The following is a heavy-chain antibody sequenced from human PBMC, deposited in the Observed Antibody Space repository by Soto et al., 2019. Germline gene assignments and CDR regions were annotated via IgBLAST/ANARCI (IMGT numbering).Heavy chain of an antibody. CDR1: GGTFSSYA. D-gene: IGHD2-2*01. Sequence: QVQLVQSGAEVQKPVSSVKVSCKASGGTFSSYAISWVRQAPGQGLEWMGGIIPISGTANYAQKFQGRVTITADESTSTAYMELSSMRSEDTAVYYCARSQGSSTSLEIYYYYYYGMDVWGQGTTVTVSS. J-gene: IGHJ6*02. CDR3: ARSQGSSTSLEIYYYYYYGMDV. CDR2: IIPISGTA. V-gene: IGHV1-69*01.